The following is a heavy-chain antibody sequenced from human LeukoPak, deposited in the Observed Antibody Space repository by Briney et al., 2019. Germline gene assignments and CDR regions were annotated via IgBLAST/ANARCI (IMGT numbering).Heavy chain of an antibody. Sequence: GGSLRLSCAASEFTFSSYGMSWVRQAPGKGLEWVSSISGSGGSTQYVDSVQGRFAISRDNSKNTLYLQMNSLRVEDTAMYFCARDPNGDYIGTFDMWGRGTMVSVSS. V-gene: IGHV3-23*01. D-gene: IGHD4-17*01. CDR2: ISGSGGST. CDR1: EFTFSSYG. J-gene: IGHJ3*02. CDR3: ARDPNGDYIGTFDM.